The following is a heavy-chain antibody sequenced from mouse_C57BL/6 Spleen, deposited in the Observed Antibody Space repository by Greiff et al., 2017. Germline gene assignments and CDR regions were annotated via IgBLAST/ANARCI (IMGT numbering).Heavy chain of an antibody. D-gene: IGHD2-4*01. CDR3: ARRDYDGRTYAMDY. CDR1: GFTFSDYG. J-gene: IGHJ4*01. Sequence: EVKLVESGGGLVKPGGSLKLSCAASGFTFSDYGMHWVRQAPEKGLEWVAYISSGSSTIYYADTVKGLFTISRDNAKNTLFLQMTMLRSEDTAMYYCARRDYDGRTYAMDYWGQGTSVTVSS. V-gene: IGHV5-17*01. CDR2: ISSGSSTI.